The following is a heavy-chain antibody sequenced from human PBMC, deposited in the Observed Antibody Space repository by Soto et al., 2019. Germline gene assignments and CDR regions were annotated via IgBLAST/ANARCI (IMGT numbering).Heavy chain of an antibody. J-gene: IGHJ6*02. D-gene: IGHD4-4*01. V-gene: IGHV3-7*04. Sequence: GGSLRLSCAASGFTFSSYWMSWVRQAPGKGLKWVANIKQDGSEKYYVDSVKGRFTISRDNAKNSLYLQMNSLRAEDTAVYYCATDVETTVTTWHYYGMDVWGQGTTVTVSS. CDR1: GFTFSSYW. CDR2: IKQDGSEK. CDR3: ATDVETTVTTWHYYGMDV.